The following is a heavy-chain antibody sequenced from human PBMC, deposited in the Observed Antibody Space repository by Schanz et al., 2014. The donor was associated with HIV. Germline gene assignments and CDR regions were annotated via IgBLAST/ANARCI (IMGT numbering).Heavy chain of an antibody. D-gene: IGHD3-3*01. CDR1: GFTFGNYA. CDR2: LSGSGGNT. Sequence: EVQLVESGGGLVQPGRSLRLSCAGSGFTFGNYAMHWVRQAPGKGLEWVSALSGSGGNTYYADSVKGRFTISRDNSRNTLYLQMNSLRAEDTAVYYCARDWRPNYDFWSGSIGVIGMDVWGQGTTVTVSS. J-gene: IGHJ6*02. CDR3: ARDWRPNYDFWSGSIGVIGMDV. V-gene: IGHV3-23*04.